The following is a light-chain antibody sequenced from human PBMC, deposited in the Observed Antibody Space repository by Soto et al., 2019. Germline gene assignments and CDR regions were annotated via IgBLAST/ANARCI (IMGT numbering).Light chain of an antibody. CDR2: GTS. V-gene: IGKV3-15*01. CDR1: QSVGRS. CDR3: QQYDNWPSVT. Sequence: IVMTQSPGTLSVSPGERATLSCRASQSVGRSLAWYQQKPGQAPRLLIYGTSARATGIPATFSGSGSVTEFTLTISSLQSEDFAIYYCQQYDNWPSVTFGGGTKVEIK. J-gene: IGKJ4*01.